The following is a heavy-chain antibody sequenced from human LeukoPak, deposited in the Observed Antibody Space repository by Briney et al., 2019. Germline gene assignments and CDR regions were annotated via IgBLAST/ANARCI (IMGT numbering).Heavy chain of an antibody. CDR1: GYTFTSYG. CDR3: ARTGNNWIPSHRYYYMDV. J-gene: IGHJ6*03. V-gene: IGHV1-18*01. Sequence: ASVKVSCKASGYTFTSYGISWVRQAPGQGLEWMGWISAYNGNTNYAQRFQGRVTMTTDTSTSTAYMELRSLRSDDTAVYYCARTGNNWIPSHRYYYMDVWGKGTTVTVSS. CDR2: ISAYNGNT. D-gene: IGHD1-1*01.